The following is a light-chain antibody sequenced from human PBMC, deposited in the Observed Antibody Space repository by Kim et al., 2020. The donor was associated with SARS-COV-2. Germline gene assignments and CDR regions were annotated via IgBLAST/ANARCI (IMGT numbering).Light chain of an antibody. V-gene: IGKV1-27*01. J-gene: IGKJ1*01. CDR3: QKYNSAPST. Sequence: DIQMAQSPSSLSASVGDRVTITCRASQDIKNYLAWYRQKPGKVPEVLIYAASILQSGVTSRISGSGSGTDFTLTINSLQPEDVATYYCQKYNSAPSTFGQGATVDLK. CDR2: AAS. CDR1: QDIKNY.